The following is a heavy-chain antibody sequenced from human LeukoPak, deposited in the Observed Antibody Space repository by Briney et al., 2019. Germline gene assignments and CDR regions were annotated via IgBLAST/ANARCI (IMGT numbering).Heavy chain of an antibody. Sequence: SVKVSCKASGFTFTSSAVQWVRQARGQRLEWIGWIVVGSGNTNYAQKFQERVTITRDMSTSTAYMELSSLRSEDTAVYYCAAIIRGVGAADYTRIDYWGQGTLVTVSS. D-gene: IGHD1-26*01. V-gene: IGHV1-58*01. CDR2: IVVGSGNT. J-gene: IGHJ4*02. CDR1: GFTFTSSA. CDR3: AAIIRGVGAADYTRIDY.